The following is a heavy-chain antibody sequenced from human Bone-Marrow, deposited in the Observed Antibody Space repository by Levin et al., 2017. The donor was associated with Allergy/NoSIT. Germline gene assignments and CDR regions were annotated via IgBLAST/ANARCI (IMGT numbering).Heavy chain of an antibody. Sequence: GGSLRLSCEASGFTFSNAWMSWVRQAPGKGLEWVGRIKSKSDGGTTEYAAPVKGRFTISRDDSKNTLYLQMNSLKTEDTAVYYCTTDVRIAVAGTLSYWGQGTLVTASS. CDR3: TTDVRIAVAGTLSY. CDR1: GFTFSNAW. J-gene: IGHJ4*02. CDR2: IKSKSDGGTT. V-gene: IGHV3-15*01. D-gene: IGHD6-19*01.